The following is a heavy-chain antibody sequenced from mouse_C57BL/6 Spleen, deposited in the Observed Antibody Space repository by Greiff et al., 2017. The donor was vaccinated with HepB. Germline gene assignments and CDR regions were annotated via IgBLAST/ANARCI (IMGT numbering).Heavy chain of an antibody. CDR3: TTFDGYYVDAMDY. D-gene: IGHD2-3*01. Sequence: EVQLQQSGAELVRPGASVKLSCTASSFNIKDYYMHWVKQRPEQGLEWIGRIDPEDGDTEYAPKFQGKATMTADTSSNTSYLQLRLLTSGDTAVYYCTTFDGYYVDAMDYWGQGTSVTVSS. CDR2: IDPEDGDT. V-gene: IGHV14-1*01. J-gene: IGHJ4*01. CDR1: SFNIKDYY.